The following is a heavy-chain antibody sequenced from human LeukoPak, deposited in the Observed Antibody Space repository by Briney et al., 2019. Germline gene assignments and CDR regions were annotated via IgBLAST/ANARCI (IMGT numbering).Heavy chain of an antibody. CDR2: IYYNGNT. J-gene: IGHJ6*03. D-gene: IGHD5-18*01. CDR1: GDSITSTTYF. Sequence: SETLSLTCTVSGDSITSTTYFWGWIRQPPGKGLEWIGNIYYNGNTYCNPSLKSRVTISLDTSKSQFSLNLSSVTAADTAVYYCARTTEGGYTYDFFYYYYMDVWGKGTTVTISS. V-gene: IGHV4-39*07. CDR3: ARTTEGGYTYDFFYYYYMDV.